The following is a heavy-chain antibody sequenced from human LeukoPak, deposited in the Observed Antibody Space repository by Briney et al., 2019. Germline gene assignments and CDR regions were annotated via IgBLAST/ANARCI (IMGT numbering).Heavy chain of an antibody. Sequence: GGSLRLSCAASGCTFSSYSMNWVRQAPGKGLEWVSSISSSSSYIYYADSVKGRFTISRDNAKNSLYLQMNSLRAEDTAVYYCARDSVTMVRGVHPDYWGQGTLVTVSS. CDR2: ISSSSSYI. D-gene: IGHD3-10*01. CDR1: GCTFSSYS. V-gene: IGHV3-21*01. CDR3: ARDSVTMVRGVHPDY. J-gene: IGHJ4*02.